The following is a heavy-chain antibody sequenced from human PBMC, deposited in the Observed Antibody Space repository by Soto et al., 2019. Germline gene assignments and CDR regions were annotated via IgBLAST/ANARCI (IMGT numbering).Heavy chain of an antibody. D-gene: IGHD3-22*01. Sequence: PSESLSLTCAVYGGAFSGYYWSWIRQPPGKGLEGIGEINHSGSTNYNPSLKSRVTISVDTSKNRFSLKLSSVTAADTAVYYCARANRPITMTYLNWFDPWGQGTLVTVSS. J-gene: IGHJ5*02. CDR1: GGAFSGYY. CDR3: ARANRPITMTYLNWFDP. V-gene: IGHV4-34*01. CDR2: INHSGST.